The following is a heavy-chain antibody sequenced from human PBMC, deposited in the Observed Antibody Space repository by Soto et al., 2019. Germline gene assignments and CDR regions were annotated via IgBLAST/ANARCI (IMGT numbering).Heavy chain of an antibody. CDR3: AKDRHPDCIWTFDY. CDR1: GFNFIDYT. J-gene: IGHJ4*02. D-gene: IGHD3-9*01. CDR2: INGGGGTT. V-gene: IGHV3-23*01. Sequence: FHRLRYTAVGFNFIDYTINWVRQAQGRGLEWISGINGGGGTTYYADSVKGRFTISRDDSKNILYLQMNSPRAEDTAIYYCAKDRHPDCIWTFDYWGRGTLVNVSS.